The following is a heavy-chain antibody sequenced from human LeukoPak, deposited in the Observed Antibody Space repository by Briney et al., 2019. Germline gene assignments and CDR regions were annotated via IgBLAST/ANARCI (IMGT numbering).Heavy chain of an antibody. Sequence: SETLSLTCAVYGGSFSVYYWSWIRQPPGKGLEWIGEINHSGSTNYNPSLKRRVTISVDTSKNQFSLKLSSVTAADTAVYYCARVWGSYRDIDYWGQGTLVTVSS. J-gene: IGHJ4*02. V-gene: IGHV4-34*01. CDR3: ARVWGSYRDIDY. CDR2: INHSGST. CDR1: GGSFSVYY. D-gene: IGHD3-16*02.